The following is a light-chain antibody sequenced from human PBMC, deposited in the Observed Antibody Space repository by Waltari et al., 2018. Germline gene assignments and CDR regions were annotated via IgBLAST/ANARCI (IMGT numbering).Light chain of an antibody. Sequence: QSALTQPASVSGSPGQSITIPCTGTSSDVGGYYYVAWFQQYPGKAPKLFIYDVTNRFAGVSNRFSGSKSGNTASLTISGLQAEDEADYYCDSYTSSVTRIFGTGTKVTVL. CDR1: SSDVGGYYY. CDR3: DSYTSSVTRI. J-gene: IGLJ1*01. CDR2: DVT. V-gene: IGLV2-14*03.